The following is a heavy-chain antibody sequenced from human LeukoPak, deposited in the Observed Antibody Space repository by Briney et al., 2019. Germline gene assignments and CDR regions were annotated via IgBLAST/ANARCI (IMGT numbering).Heavy chain of an antibody. V-gene: IGHV1-18*01. D-gene: IGHD6-19*01. CDR1: GYTFTSYG. J-gene: IGHJ6*02. Sequence: GASVKVSCKASGYTFTSYGISWVRQAPGQGLEWMGWISAYNGNTNYAQKLQGRVTMTTDTSTSTAYMELRSLRSDDTAVYYCARTYSEQWLVFYYYGMDVWGQGTTVTVSS. CDR2: ISAYNGNT. CDR3: ARTYSEQWLVFYYYGMDV.